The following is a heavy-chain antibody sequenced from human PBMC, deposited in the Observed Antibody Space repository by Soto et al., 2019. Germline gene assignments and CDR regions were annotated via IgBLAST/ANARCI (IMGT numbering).Heavy chain of an antibody. CDR1: GGSISSGGYS. CDR2: IYHSGST. J-gene: IGHJ5*02. V-gene: IGHV4-30-2*01. D-gene: IGHD3-22*01. CDR3: ARELDYYDSSGYPPSPWFDP. Sequence: PSETLSLTCAVSGGSISSGGYSWGWIRQPPGKGLEWIGYIYHSGSTYYSPSLKSRVTISVDRSKNQFSLKLSSVTAADTAVYYCARELDYYDSSGYPPSPWFDPWGQGTLVTVSS.